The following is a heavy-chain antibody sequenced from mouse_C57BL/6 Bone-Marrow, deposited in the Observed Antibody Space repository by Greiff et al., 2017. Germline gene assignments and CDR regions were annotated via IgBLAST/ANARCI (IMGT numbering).Heavy chain of an antibody. CDR2: IWTGGGT. Sequence: QVQLKESGPGLVAPSQSLSITCTVSGFPLTSYAIGWVRQPPGKGLEWLGVIWTGGGTNYNSALKSRLSISKDNSKSQVFLKMNSLQTDDTARYYCARNRGYGNRFPFAYWGQGTLVTVSA. J-gene: IGHJ3*01. V-gene: IGHV2-9-1*01. D-gene: IGHD2-1*01. CDR1: GFPLTSYA. CDR3: ARNRGYGNRFPFAY.